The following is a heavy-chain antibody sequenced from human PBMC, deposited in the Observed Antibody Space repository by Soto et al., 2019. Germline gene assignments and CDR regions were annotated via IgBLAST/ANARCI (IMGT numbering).Heavy chain of an antibody. D-gene: IGHD6-19*01. CDR1: GGSISNYY. CDR2: IYTSGGT. V-gene: IGHV4-4*07. CDR3: ARTVAAVWFDP. J-gene: IGHJ5*02. Sequence: QVQLQESGPGLVKPSETLSLTCTVSGGSISNYYWSWIRQPAGKGLEWIGRIYTSGGTDYNPSLKSRVTISIDTSKNQFSLKLSSVTAADTAVYYCARTVAAVWFDPWGQGTLVTVSS.